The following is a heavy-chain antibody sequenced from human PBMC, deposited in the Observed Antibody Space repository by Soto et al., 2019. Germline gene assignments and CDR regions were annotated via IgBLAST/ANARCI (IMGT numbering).Heavy chain of an antibody. D-gene: IGHD3-16*01. J-gene: IGHJ6*03. CDR1: GLTFSSYG. CDR3: AKDLGYDYIWGSNFYYMDV. Sequence: QVQLVESGGGVVQPGRSLRLSCAASGLTFSSYGMHWVRQAPGKGLEWVTIISYDGSNKYYADSVKGRFTISRDNSKNTLYLQMNSLRAGDTAVYYCAKDLGYDYIWGSNFYYMDVWGKGTTVTVSS. CDR2: ISYDGSNK. V-gene: IGHV3-30*18.